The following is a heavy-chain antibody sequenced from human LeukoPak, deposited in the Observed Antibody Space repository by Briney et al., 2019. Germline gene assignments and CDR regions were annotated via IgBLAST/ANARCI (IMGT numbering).Heavy chain of an antibody. CDR1: GGSFSGYY. V-gene: IGHV4-34*01. Sequence: PSETLSLTCAVYGGSFSGYYWSWIRQPPGKGLEWIGEINHSGSTNYDPSLKSRVTISVDTSKNQFSLKLSSVTAADTAVYYCARDGGNSVSPYGMDVWGQGTTVTVSS. D-gene: IGHD4-23*01. CDR2: INHSGST. CDR3: ARDGGNSVSPYGMDV. J-gene: IGHJ6*02.